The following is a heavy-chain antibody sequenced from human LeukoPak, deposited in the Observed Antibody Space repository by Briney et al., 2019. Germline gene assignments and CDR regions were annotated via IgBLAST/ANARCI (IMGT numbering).Heavy chain of an antibody. CDR3: ARTPDVEYGDSLPLDY. CDR2: INHSGST. J-gene: IGHJ4*02. Sequence: PSETLSLTCAVYGGSFSGYYWSWIRQPPGKGLEWIGEINHSGSTNYNPSLKSRVTISVDTSKNQFSLKLSSVTAADTAVYYCARTPDVEYGDSLPLDYWGQGTLVTVSS. V-gene: IGHV4-34*01. CDR1: GGSFSGYY. D-gene: IGHD4-17*01.